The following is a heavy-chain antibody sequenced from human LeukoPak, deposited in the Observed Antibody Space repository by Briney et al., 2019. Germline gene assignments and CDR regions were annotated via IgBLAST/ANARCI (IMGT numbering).Heavy chain of an antibody. CDR1: GGSFSGYY. J-gene: IGHJ3*01. D-gene: IGHD4-17*01. CDR3: ARSSGDYGV. CDR2: INHSGST. Sequence: SETLSLTCAVYGGSFSGYYWSWIRQPPGKGPEWIGEINHSGSTNYNPSLKSRVTISVDTSKNQFSLKLSSVTAADTAVYYCARSSGDYGVWGQGTMVTVSS. V-gene: IGHV4-34*01.